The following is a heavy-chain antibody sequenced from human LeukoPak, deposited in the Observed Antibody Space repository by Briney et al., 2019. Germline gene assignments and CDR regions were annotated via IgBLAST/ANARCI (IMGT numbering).Heavy chain of an antibody. CDR3: ARLRPYSSSWYAYYGMDV. CDR2: IKPDGTQN. CDR1: GFTFSSYW. J-gene: IGHJ6*02. Sequence: QPGGSLRLSCVASGFTFSSYWMTWVRQAPGKGLEWVANIKPDGTQNYYVDSVKGRFTISRDNAKNSLYLQMNSLRADETAVYYCARLRPYSSSWYAYYGMDVWGQGTTVTVSS. D-gene: IGHD6-13*01. V-gene: IGHV3-7*04.